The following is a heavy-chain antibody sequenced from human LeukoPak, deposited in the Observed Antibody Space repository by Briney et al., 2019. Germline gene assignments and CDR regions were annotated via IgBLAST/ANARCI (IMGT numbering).Heavy chain of an antibody. CDR2: TDSNSETT. D-gene: IGHD4-17*01. Sequence: PGGSLRLSCAVSGFSLTTYEMDWIRQAPGKGLEWVAYTDSNSETTHYADSVKGRFIISRDNAKNSLYLQMNSLRAEDTAVYYCARGDYGDYLESFDYWGQGTLVTVSS. CDR3: ARGDYGDYLESFDY. CDR1: GFSLTTYE. V-gene: IGHV3-48*03. J-gene: IGHJ4*02.